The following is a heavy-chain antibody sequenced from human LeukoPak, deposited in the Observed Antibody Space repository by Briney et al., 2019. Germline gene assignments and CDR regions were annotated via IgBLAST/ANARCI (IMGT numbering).Heavy chain of an antibody. Sequence: SETLSLTCAVYGGSFSGYYWSWIRQPPGKGLEWIGEINHSGSTNYNPSLKSRVTVSVDTSKNQFSLKLSSVTAADTAVYYCARGLVEYSSSWSAPYDYWGQGTLVTVSS. J-gene: IGHJ4*02. CDR1: GGSFSGYY. CDR2: INHSGST. CDR3: ARGLVEYSSSWSAPYDY. V-gene: IGHV4-34*01. D-gene: IGHD6-13*01.